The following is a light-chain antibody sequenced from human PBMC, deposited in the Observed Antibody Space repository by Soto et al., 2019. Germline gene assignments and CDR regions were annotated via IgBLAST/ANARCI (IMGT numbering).Light chain of an antibody. CDR1: QYIGDF. CDR3: QESFFTLGT. Sequence: DIQMTQSPSSLSASVGDRVTITCRASQYIGDFLNWYQQTPGKAPKLLIFGASNLHIGVPSRFGGSGSGTEFTLTINNLQREDFATYYCQESFFTLGTFGRGTKVDIK. J-gene: IGKJ1*01. CDR2: GAS. V-gene: IGKV1-39*01.